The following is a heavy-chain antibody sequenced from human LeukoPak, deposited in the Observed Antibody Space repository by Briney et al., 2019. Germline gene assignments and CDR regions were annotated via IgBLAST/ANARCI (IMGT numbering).Heavy chain of an antibody. D-gene: IGHD6-6*01. Sequence: PSETLSLTCAVSGGSISSGGYSWSWIRQPPGKGLEWIGYIYHSGSTYYNPSLKSRVTISVDRSKNQFSLKLSSVTAADTAVYYCARDHRSEYSSSSGWFDPWGQGTLVTVSS. J-gene: IGHJ5*02. CDR2: IYHSGST. V-gene: IGHV4-30-2*01. CDR3: ARDHRSEYSSSSGWFDP. CDR1: GGSISSGGYS.